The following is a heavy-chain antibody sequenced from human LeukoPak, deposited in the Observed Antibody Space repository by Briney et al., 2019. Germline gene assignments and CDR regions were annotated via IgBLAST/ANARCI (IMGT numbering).Heavy chain of an antibody. J-gene: IGHJ6*04. CDR1: GFTVSSNY. D-gene: IGHD3-10*01. CDR3: ARDMGSFGMDV. Sequence: GGSLRLSCAASGFTVSSNYMSWVRQAPGKGLEWVSVIYSGGSTYYADSVKGRFTISRDNSKNTLYLRMNSLRAEDTAVYYCARDMGSFGMDVWGKGTTVTVSS. V-gene: IGHV3-53*01. CDR2: IYSGGST.